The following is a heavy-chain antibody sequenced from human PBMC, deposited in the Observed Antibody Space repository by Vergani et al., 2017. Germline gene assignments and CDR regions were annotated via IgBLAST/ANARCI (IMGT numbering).Heavy chain of an antibody. D-gene: IGHD1-26*01. J-gene: IGHJ3*02. CDR2: IKQDGSEK. CDR3: ARDQEDIVGATDAFDI. V-gene: IGHV3-7*01. CDR1: GFTFSSYW. Sequence: VQLVESGGGLVKPGGSLRLSCAASGFTFSSYWMSWVRQAPGKGLEWVANIKQDGSEKYYVDSVKGRFTISRDNAKNSLYLQMNSLRAEDTAVYYCARDQEDIVGATDAFDIWGQGTMVTVSS.